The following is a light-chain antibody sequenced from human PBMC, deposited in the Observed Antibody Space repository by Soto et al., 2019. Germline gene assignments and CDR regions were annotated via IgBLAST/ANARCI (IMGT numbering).Light chain of an antibody. CDR2: DAS. CDR3: QQRSNWSIT. CDR1: QSVISY. Sequence: EIVFTQSPSTLSLSPGERATLSCRASQSVISYLAWYQQKPGQAPRLLIYDASNRATGIPGRFSGSGSGTDFTLTINSLEPEDFAVYYCQQRSNWSITFGQGTRLEIK. V-gene: IGKV3-11*01. J-gene: IGKJ5*01.